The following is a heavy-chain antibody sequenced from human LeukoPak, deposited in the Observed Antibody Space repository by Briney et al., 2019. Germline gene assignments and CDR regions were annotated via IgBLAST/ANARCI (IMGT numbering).Heavy chain of an antibody. CDR2: IYYSGST. D-gene: IGHD5-24*01. CDR1: GGSISSYY. V-gene: IGHV4-59*01. Sequence: SETLSLTCTVSGGSISSYYWSWIRQPPGKGLEWIGYIYYSGSTNYNPSLKSRVTISVDTSKNQFSLKLSSATAADTAVYYCARVRDSTKAYYYYYMDVWGKGTTVTIS. CDR3: ARVRDSTKAYYYYYMDV. J-gene: IGHJ6*03.